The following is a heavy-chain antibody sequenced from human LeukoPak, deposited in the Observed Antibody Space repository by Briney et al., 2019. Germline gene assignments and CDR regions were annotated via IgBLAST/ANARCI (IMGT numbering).Heavy chain of an antibody. D-gene: IGHD6-13*01. J-gene: IGHJ4*02. Sequence: GASVKVSCKPSGGTFSSYAISWVRQAPGQGLEWMGGIIPIFGTANYAQKFQGRVTITTDESTSTAYMELSSLRSEDTAVYYCARAGYPGIAAAVNYWGQGTLVTVSS. CDR2: IIPIFGTA. CDR1: GGTFSSYA. V-gene: IGHV1-69*05. CDR3: ARAGYPGIAAAVNY.